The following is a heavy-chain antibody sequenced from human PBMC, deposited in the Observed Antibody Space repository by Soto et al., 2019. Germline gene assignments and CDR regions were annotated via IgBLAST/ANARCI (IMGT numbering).Heavy chain of an antibody. J-gene: IGHJ4*02. Sequence: GKASGYTFTGYYMHWVRQAPGQGLEWMGWINPNSGGTNYAQKFQGRVTMTRDTSISTAYMELSGLRSDDTAVYYFARRPRTLTYYYDSNDLDYWGQGTLVTVSS. V-gene: IGHV1-2*02. CDR2: INPNSGGT. D-gene: IGHD3-22*01. CDR1: GYTFTGYY. CDR3: ARRPRTLTYYYDSNDLDY.